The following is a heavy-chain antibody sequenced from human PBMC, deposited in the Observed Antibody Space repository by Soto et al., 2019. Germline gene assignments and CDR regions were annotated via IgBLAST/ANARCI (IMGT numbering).Heavy chain of an antibody. J-gene: IGHJ6*02. CDR1: GGTFSSYA. CDR3: ARGAVGATTEDYYYGMEV. Sequence: SVKVSCKASGGTFSSYAISWVRQAPGQGLEWMGGIIPISGTANYAQKFQGRVTITADESMSTAYMELSSLRSEDTAVYYCARGAVGATTEDYYYGMEVWGQGTTVTVSS. V-gene: IGHV1-69*13. CDR2: IIPISGTA. D-gene: IGHD1-26*01.